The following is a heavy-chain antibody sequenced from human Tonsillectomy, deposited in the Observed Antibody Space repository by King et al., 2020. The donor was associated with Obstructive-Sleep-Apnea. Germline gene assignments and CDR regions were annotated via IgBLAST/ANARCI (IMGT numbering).Heavy chain of an antibody. Sequence: VQLQESGPGLVKPSQTLSLTCTVSGGSISSGGYYWSWIRQHPGKCLEWSGYIYYSGGSYYNPSLNSRGTISVDTSKNQFSLKLSSVTAADTAVYYCARWLPYTTGDGFDYWGQGTLVTVSS. J-gene: IGHJ4*02. V-gene: IGHV4-31*03. CDR3: ARWLPYTTGDGFDY. CDR1: GGSISSGGYY. D-gene: IGHD2-2*02. CDR2: IYYSGGS.